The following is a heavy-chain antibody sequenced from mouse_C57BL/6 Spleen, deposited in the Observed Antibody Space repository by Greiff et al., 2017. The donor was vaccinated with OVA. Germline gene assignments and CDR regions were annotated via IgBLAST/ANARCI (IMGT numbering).Heavy chain of an antibody. D-gene: IGHD2-14*01. V-gene: IGHV14-3*01. CDR1: GFNIKNTY. J-gene: IGHJ2*01. CDR3: ARLAIGGSYYFDY. CDR2: IDPANGNT. Sequence: VQLKESVAELVRPGASVKLSCTASGFNIKNTYMHWVKQRPEQGLEWIGRIDPANGNTKYAPKFQGKATITADTFSNTAYLQLSSLTSEDTAIYYCARLAIGGSYYFDYWGQGTTLTVSS.